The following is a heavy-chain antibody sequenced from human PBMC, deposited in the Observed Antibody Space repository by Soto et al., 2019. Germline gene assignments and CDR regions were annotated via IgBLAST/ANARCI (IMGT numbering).Heavy chain of an antibody. V-gene: IGHV3-23*01. Sequence: EVQLLESGGGLVQPGGPLRLSCAASGFTFSSYAMSWVRQAPGKGLEWVSAISSSGGSTYYADSVKGRFTISRDNSKNTLYLQMNSLRAEDTAVYYCAKERVAGGKQPYDYWGQGTLVTVSS. D-gene: IGHD1-1*01. CDR2: ISSSGGST. CDR3: AKERVAGGKQPYDY. CDR1: GFTFSSYA. J-gene: IGHJ4*02.